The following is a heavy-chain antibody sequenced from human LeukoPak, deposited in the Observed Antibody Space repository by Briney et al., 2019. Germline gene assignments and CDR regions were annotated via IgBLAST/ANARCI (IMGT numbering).Heavy chain of an antibody. D-gene: IGHD3-10*01. Sequence: GVSVKVSCKVSGYTLTELSMHWVRQAPGKGLEWMGGFDPEDGETIYAQKFQGRVTMTEDTSTDTAYMELSSLRSEDTAMYYCATHLWFGDAFDIWGQGTMVTVSS. CDR1: GYTLTELS. CDR3: ATHLWFGDAFDI. J-gene: IGHJ3*02. V-gene: IGHV1-24*01. CDR2: FDPEDGET.